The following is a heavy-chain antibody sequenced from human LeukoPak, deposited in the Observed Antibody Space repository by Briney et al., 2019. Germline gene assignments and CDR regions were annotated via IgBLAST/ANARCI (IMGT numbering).Heavy chain of an antibody. J-gene: IGHJ4*02. Sequence: PSETLSLTCAVYGGSFSGYYWSWIRQPPGKGLEWIGEINHSGSTNYNPSLKSRVTISVDTSKNQFSLKLSSVTAADTAVYYCAKDRAAAALFDYWGQGTLVTVYS. V-gene: IGHV4-34*01. D-gene: IGHD6-13*01. CDR1: GGSFSGYY. CDR3: AKDRAAAALFDY. CDR2: INHSGST.